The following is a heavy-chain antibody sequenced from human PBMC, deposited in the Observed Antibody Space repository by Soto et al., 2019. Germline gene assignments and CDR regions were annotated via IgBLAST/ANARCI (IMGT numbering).Heavy chain of an antibody. V-gene: IGHV4-31*03. CDR2: IYYSGST. CDR3: ASGERFLETYYGMDV. CDR1: GGSISSGGYY. Sequence: PSETLSLTCTVSGGSISSGGYYWSWIRQHPGKGLEWIGYIYYSGSTYYNPSLKSRVTISVDTSKNQFSLKLSSVTAADMAVYYCASGERFLETYYGMDVWGQGTTVTVSS. J-gene: IGHJ6*02. D-gene: IGHD3-3*01.